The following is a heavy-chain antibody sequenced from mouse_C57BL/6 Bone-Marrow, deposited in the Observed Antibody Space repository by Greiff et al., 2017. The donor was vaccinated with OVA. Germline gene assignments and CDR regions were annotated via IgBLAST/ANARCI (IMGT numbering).Heavy chain of an antibody. D-gene: IGHD2-3*01. Sequence: VKLVESGAELVKPGASVKLSCKASGYTFTSYWMHWVKQRPGQGLEWIGMIHPNSGSTNYNEKFKSKATLTVDKSSSTAYMQLSSLTSEDSAVYYCARFDGYHDYGGQGTTLTVSS. CDR1: GYTFTSYW. V-gene: IGHV1-64*01. J-gene: IGHJ2*01. CDR3: ARFDGYHDY. CDR2: IHPNSGST.